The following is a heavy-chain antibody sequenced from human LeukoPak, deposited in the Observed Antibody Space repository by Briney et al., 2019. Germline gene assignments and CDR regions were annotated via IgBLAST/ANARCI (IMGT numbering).Heavy chain of an antibody. CDR2: IYNSEST. J-gene: IGHJ4*02. CDR3: ARDYGGKFDY. D-gene: IGHD4-23*01. V-gene: IGHV4-59*01. Sequence: SETLSLTCTVSGGSIRSYFWSWIRQPPGKGLEWIGYIYNSESTKYNPSLKSRVTISVDMSRNHFSLKLSSVTAADTAVYYCARDYGGKFDYWGQGTLVTVSS. CDR1: GGSIRSYF.